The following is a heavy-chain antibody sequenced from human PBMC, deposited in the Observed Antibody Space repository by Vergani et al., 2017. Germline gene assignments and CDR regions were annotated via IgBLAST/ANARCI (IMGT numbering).Heavy chain of an antibody. D-gene: IGHD3-10*01. CDR2: IHHSGDT. J-gene: IGHJ6*02. CDR1: DSSIMTNSY. Sequence: QVQLQESGPGLVKPSETLSLTCDVSDSSIMTNSYWDWFRQSPGKGLEWIGCIHHSGDTHYNSSLKSRVSISIVSSSKFSLSLTSVTAADTAIYYCARHRGSGGFFPSSYFYGMDVWGHGTTVTVSS. CDR3: ARHRGSGGFFPSSYFYGMDV. V-gene: IGHV4-38-2*01.